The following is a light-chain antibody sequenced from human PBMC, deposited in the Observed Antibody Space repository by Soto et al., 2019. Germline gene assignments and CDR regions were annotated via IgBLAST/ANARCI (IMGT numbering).Light chain of an antibody. CDR2: AAS. CDR1: QGITNW. Sequence: DIQMTQSPSSVSASVGDRVTITCRASQGITNWLAWYQQKPGKAPNLLNFAASSLQGAVPSRFSGRGSRTDFTLTISSLQPEDFATYYCQQTNSFPYTFGQGTKLEIK. J-gene: IGKJ2*01. V-gene: IGKV1D-12*01. CDR3: QQTNSFPYT.